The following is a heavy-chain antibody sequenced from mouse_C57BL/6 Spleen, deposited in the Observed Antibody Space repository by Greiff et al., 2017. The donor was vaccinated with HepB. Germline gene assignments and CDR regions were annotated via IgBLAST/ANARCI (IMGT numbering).Heavy chain of an antibody. J-gene: IGHJ2*01. V-gene: IGHV5-4*01. CDR3: ARGNYYNYFDY. D-gene: IGHD1-1*01. CDR2: ISDGGSYT. Sequence: EVQRVESGGGLVKPGGSLKLSCAASGFTFSSYAMSWVRQTPEKRLEWVATISDGGSYTYYPDNVKGRFTISRDNAKNNLYLQMSHLKSEDTAMYYCARGNYYNYFDYWGQGTTLTVSS. CDR1: GFTFSSYA.